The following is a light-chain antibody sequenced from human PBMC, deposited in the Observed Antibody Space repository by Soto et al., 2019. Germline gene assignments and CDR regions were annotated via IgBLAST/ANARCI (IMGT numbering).Light chain of an antibody. J-gene: IGKJ2*01. CDR1: QTVSGNY. CDR3: QQYGSSPPYT. CDR2: GSS. V-gene: IGKV3-20*01. Sequence: EIVLTQSPGILSLSPGERATLSCRASQTVSGNYLAWYQQKPGQSPRLLIYGSSDRATGIPDRFSGSRSGTDFTLTINRVEPEDFAVYYCQQYGSSPPYTFGQGTTLEI.